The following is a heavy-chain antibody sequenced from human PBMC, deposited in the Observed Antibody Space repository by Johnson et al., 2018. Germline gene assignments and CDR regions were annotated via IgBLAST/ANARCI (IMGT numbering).Heavy chain of an antibody. J-gene: IGHJ3*02. CDR2: IYTSGST. Sequence: QVQLQESGPGLVKPSQTLSLTCTVSGGSISSGSHYWSWIRQPAGKGLEWIGRIYTSGSTNYNPSLKSRVTISVDTSRNQVSLKLSSGTAADTAVYYCARVTYTEVGHALDIWGQGTMVTVSS. V-gene: IGHV4-61*02. CDR1: GGSISSGSHY. CDR3: ARVTYTEVGHALDI. D-gene: IGHD2-15*01.